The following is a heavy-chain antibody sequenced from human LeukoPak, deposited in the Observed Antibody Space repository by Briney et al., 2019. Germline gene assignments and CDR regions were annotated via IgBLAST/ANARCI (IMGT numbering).Heavy chain of an antibody. CDR1: GGSISSSSYY. D-gene: IGHD5-12*01. J-gene: IGHJ3*02. V-gene: IGHV4-39*02. CDR3: ARELSGYRRDDAFDI. Sequence: SETLSLTCTVSGGSISSSSYYWGWIRQPPGKGLEWIGSIYYSGSTYYNPSLKSRVTISVDTSKNQFSLKLSSVTAADTAVYYCARELSGYRRDDAFDIWGQGTMVTVSS. CDR2: IYYSGST.